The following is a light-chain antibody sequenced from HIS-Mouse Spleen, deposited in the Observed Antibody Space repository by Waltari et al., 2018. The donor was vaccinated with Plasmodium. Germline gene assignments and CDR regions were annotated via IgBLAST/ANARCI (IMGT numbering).Light chain of an antibody. V-gene: IGLV3-10*01. CDR2: EDS. CDR1: ALPQKS. J-gene: IGLJ3*02. CDR3: YSTDSSGNHRV. Sequence: SYELTQPPSVSVSPGQTARITCSGAALPQKSAYWYQQKSGQAPVLVIYEDSKRPSGTPERFSGSSSGTMATLTISGAQVEDEADYYCYSTDSSGNHRVFGGGTKLTVL.